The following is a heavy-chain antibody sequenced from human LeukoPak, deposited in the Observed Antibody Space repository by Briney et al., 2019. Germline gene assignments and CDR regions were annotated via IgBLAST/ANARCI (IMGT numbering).Heavy chain of an antibody. D-gene: IGHD3-16*02. CDR2: INHSGST. V-gene: IGHV4-34*01. CDR1: GGSISSYY. CDR3: ARQYYDYVWGSYRYHWYFDL. J-gene: IGHJ2*01. Sequence: SETLSLTCTVSGGSISSYYWSWIRQPAGKGLEWIGEINHSGSTNYNPSLKSRVTISVDTSKNQFSLKLSSVTAAGTAVYYCARQYYDYVWGSYRYHWYFDLWGRGTLVTVSS.